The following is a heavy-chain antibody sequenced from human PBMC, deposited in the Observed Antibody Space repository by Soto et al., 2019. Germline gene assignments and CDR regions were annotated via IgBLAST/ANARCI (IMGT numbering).Heavy chain of an antibody. J-gene: IGHJ5*02. CDR1: EFVFSNYW. CDR2: IKTDGNTT. V-gene: IGHV3-74*01. Sequence: PGGSLRLSGAASEFVFSNYWMYWVRQAPGKGLVWVSRIKTDGNTTTYADSVKGRFTISRDNAKNTLYLQMNSLRAEDTAVYYCVRDYYGSGNHWGQGTLVTVS. CDR3: VRDYYGSGNH. D-gene: IGHD3-10*01.